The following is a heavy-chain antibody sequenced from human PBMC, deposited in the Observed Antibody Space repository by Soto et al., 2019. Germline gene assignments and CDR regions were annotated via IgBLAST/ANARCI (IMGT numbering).Heavy chain of an antibody. J-gene: IGHJ4*02. CDR3: ARVGTTVHYYFDY. CDR2: IYTSGST. V-gene: IGHV4-4*07. Sequence: SETLSLTSTVYGGSISSYYSSWIRQPAGKGLEWIGRIYTSGSTNYNPSLKSRVTMSVDTSKNQFSLKLSSVTAADTAVYYCARVGTTVHYYFDYWGQGTLVTVSS. D-gene: IGHD4-4*01. CDR1: GGSISSYY.